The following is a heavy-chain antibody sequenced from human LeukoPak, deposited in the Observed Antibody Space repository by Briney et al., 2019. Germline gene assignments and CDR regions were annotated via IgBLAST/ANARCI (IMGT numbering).Heavy chain of an antibody. J-gene: IGHJ4*02. CDR2: ISGGGST. CDR1: GGSINGYY. V-gene: IGHV4-4*07. CDR3: AREGRSSTPGY. D-gene: IGHD2-15*01. Sequence: PSETLSLTCAVSGGSINGYYWSWIRQPAGKGLGWMGRISGGGSTDYNPSLESRLTMTVDTSKNEFSLKLNSVTAADTAVYYCAREGRSSTPGYWGQGTLVTVSS.